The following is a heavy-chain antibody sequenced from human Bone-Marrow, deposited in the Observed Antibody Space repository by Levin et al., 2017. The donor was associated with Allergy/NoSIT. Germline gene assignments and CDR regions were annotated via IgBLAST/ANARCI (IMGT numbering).Heavy chain of an antibody. CDR1: GFNFSAYG. Sequence: GGSLRLSCAVSGFNFSAYGFHWVRQAPGKGLEWVAVILNDGSSKYYADSVRGRFTISRDNFKNTLYLQMSSLRPEDTAVYYCAKDQEKFALGYWGQGTLVTVSS. D-gene: IGHD3-16*01. CDR3: AKDQEKFALGY. CDR2: ILNDGSSK. J-gene: IGHJ4*02. V-gene: IGHV3-30*18.